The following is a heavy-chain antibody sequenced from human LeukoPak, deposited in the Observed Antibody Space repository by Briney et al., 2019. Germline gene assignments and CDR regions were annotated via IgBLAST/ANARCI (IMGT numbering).Heavy chain of an antibody. CDR1: GFTFSSYG. CDR2: ISYGSNK. V-gene: IGHV3-30*03. D-gene: IGHD5-12*01. J-gene: IGHJ5*02. Sequence: GGSLRLSCAASGFTFSSYGMHWVRQAPGKGLEWVAVISYGSNKYYADSVKGRFTISRDNSKNTLYLQMNSLRAEDTAVYYCARDNSVGDSAWWFDPWGQGTLVTVSS. CDR3: ARDNSVGDSAWWFDP.